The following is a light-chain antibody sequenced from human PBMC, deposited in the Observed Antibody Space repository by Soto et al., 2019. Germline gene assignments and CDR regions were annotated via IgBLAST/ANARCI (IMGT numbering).Light chain of an antibody. V-gene: IGKV3-11*01. CDR2: GAS. Sequence: EIVLTQSPGTLSLSPGERATLSCRASQSVSSSLAWYQQKPGQAPRLLIYGASTRATAIPARFSGSGSGTDFTLTISSLEPEDFAVYYCQQRSNWITFGQGTRLEIK. J-gene: IGKJ5*01. CDR3: QQRSNWIT. CDR1: QSVSSS.